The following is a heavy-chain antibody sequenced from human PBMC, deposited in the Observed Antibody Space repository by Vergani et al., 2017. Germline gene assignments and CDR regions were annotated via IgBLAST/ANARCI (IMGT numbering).Heavy chain of an antibody. CDR1: GYTFTSYY. V-gene: IGHV1-46*03. CDR3: TSGGYYDSIAYWDY. Sequence: QVQLVQSGAEVKKPGASVKVSCKASGYTFTSYYMHWVRQAPGRGLEWMGIINPSGGSTSYAQKVQGRVTMTRDTSTSTVYMGLSSLRSGDTAVYYCTSGGYYDSIAYWDYWGQGTLVTVSS. D-gene: IGHD3-22*01. J-gene: IGHJ4*02. CDR2: INPSGGST.